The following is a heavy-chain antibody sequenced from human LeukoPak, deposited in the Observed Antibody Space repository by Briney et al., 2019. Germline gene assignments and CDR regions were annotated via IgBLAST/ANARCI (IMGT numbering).Heavy chain of an antibody. V-gene: IGHV3-23*01. CDR2: LSGSARST. CDR1: GFIFSNDA. J-gene: IGHJ6*02. Sequence: GGSLRLSCAASGFIFSNDAINWVRQTPGKGLEWVSGLSGSARSTFYADSVKGRFTISRDNSKNTVYLQMNSLRAEDTALYYCAKGTIFGVIIPTSYAMDVWGQGTTVTVSS. CDR3: AKGTIFGVIIPTSYAMDV. D-gene: IGHD3-3*01.